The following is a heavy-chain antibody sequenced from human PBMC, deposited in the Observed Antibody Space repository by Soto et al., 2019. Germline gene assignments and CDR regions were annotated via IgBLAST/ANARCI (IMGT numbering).Heavy chain of an antibody. CDR1: GGSISSGGYY. D-gene: IGHD2-21*01. V-gene: IGHV4-31*03. J-gene: IGHJ4*02. CDR2: IYYSGST. Sequence: QVQLQESGPGLVKPSQTLSLTCIVSGGSISSGGYYWSWIRQLPGKGLEWLGYIYYSGSTSYNPALKSRISILVDTSKNQFSLNLSSVTAADTAGYYCARKTYGGDSRVSTFDSWGQGTLVTVS. CDR3: ARKTYGGDSRVSTFDS.